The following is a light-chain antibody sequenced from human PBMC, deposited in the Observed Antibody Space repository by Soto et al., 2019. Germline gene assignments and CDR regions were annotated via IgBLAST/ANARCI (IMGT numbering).Light chain of an antibody. CDR1: SSDVGGYNY. CDR2: EFS. Sequence: QSALTQPASVSGSPGQSITISCTGTSSDVGGYNYVSWYQQHPGKAPKLMIYEFSNRPSGVSNRFSGSKSGNTASLTISGLQAEDEADYYCSSYTSSSTRVFGGGTQLTVL. CDR3: SSYTSSSTRV. V-gene: IGLV2-14*01. J-gene: IGLJ3*02.